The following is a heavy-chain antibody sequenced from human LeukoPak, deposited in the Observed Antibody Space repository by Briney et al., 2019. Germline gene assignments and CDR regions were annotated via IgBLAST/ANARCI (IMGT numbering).Heavy chain of an antibody. V-gene: IGHV1-69*04. Sequence: SVKVSCKASGYTFTSYGISWVRQAPGQGLEWMGRIIPILGIANYAQKFQGRVTITADKSTSTAYMELSSLRSEDTAVYYCARGQWELPLDIWGQGTMVTVSS. CDR2: IIPILGIA. D-gene: IGHD1-26*01. CDR1: GYTFTSYG. CDR3: ARGQWELPLDI. J-gene: IGHJ3*02.